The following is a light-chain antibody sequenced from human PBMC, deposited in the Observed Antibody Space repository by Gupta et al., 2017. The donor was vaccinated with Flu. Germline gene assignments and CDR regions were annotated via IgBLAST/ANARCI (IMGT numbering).Light chain of an antibody. V-gene: IGKV3-15*01. CDR2: GAS. Sequence: EIVMTQSPATLSVSPGERATLSCRASQSVSSNLAWYQQKPGQAPRLLIYGASTRDTGIPTRFSGSGYGKDVTLTISSRQSEDFAVYYCQQNNNWPPLTFGQGTRVEIK. CDR1: QSVSSN. J-gene: IGKJ5*01. CDR3: QQNNNWPPLT.